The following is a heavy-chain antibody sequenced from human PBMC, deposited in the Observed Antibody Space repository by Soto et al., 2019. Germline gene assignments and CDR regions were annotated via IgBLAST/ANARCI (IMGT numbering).Heavy chain of an antibody. D-gene: IGHD2-15*01. J-gene: IGHJ6*03. CDR3: ARDRDCSGGSCYLRGYYYYMDV. V-gene: IGHV1-69*04. Sequence: SVKVSCKASGGTFSSYTISWVRQAPGQGLEWMGRIIPILGIANYAQKFQGRVTITADKSTSTAYMELSSLRSEDTAVYYCARDRDCSGGSCYLRGYYYYMDVWGKGTTVTVSS. CDR1: GGTFSSYT. CDR2: IIPILGIA.